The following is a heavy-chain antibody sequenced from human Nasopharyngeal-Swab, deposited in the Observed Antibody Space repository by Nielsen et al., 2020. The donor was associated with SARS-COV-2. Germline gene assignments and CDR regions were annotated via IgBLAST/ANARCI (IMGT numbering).Heavy chain of an antibody. CDR3: ARDPRGYGGSPPFDY. J-gene: IGHJ4*02. CDR2: INHSGST. V-gene: IGHV4-34*01. D-gene: IGHD4-23*01. Sequence: SETLSLTCAVYGGSFSGYYWSWIRQPPGKGLEWIGDINHSGSTNYNPSLKSRVTISVDTSKNQFSLKLSSVTAADTAVYYCARDPRGYGGSPPFDYWGQGTLVTVSS. CDR1: GGSFSGYY.